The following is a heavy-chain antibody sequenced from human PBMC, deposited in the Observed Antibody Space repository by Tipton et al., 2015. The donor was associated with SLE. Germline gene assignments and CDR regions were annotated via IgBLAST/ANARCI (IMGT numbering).Heavy chain of an antibody. J-gene: IGHJ3*02. V-gene: IGHV3-21*01. Sequence: SLRLSYAASGFTLGSYGMSWIRQAPGRGLEWVSSISYSGSYIYYADSLKGRFTISRDNAKNSVYLQMDSLRAEDTAVYYCARGLYGYGVFTAFDIWGQGTVVTVSS. CDR1: GFTLGSYG. CDR3: ARGLYGYGVFTAFDI. CDR2: ISYSGSYI. D-gene: IGHD5-18*01.